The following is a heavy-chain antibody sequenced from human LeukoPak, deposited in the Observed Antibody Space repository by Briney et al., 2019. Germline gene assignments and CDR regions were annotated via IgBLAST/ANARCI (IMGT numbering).Heavy chain of an antibody. CDR3: ARDANGSDLHYYHMDV. D-gene: IGHD6-25*01. V-gene: IGHV4-4*02. Sequence: KSSETLSLTCAVSGGSITSANWWSWVRQSPGKGLEWIGEIYHTGNTNYNPSLNSRVSISLDTSKNQFSLRLTSVTAADTAVYFCARDANGSDLHYYHMDVWGKGTTVTVFS. J-gene: IGHJ6*03. CDR1: GGSITSANW. CDR2: IYHTGNT.